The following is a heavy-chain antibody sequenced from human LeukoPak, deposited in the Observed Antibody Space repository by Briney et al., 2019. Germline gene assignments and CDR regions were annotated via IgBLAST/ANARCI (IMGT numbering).Heavy chain of an antibody. J-gene: IGHJ4*02. CDR3: ARGGYYDSSGLVEVFFDY. CDR2: IYDSGST. V-gene: IGHV4-39*07. Sequence: GSLRLSCAASGFSFNSDWMDWVRQPPGKGLEWIGSIYDSGSTYYNPSLKSRVTISVDTSKNQFSLKLSSVTAADTAVYYCARGGYYDSSGLVEVFFDYWGQGTLVTVSS. CDR1: GFSFNSDW. D-gene: IGHD3-22*01.